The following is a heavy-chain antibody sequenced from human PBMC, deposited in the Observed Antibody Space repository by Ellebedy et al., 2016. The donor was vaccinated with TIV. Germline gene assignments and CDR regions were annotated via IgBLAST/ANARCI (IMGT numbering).Heavy chain of an antibody. CDR1: GYTFTTFE. CDR3: ARGGTKGENNRFDP. CDR2: MNPFTGDT. J-gene: IGHJ5*02. D-gene: IGHD3-10*01. V-gene: IGHV1-8*01. Sequence: ASVKVSCKASGYTFTTFEINWVRQPAGQGLEWRGWMNPFTGDTGYAQNFQGRVTMTRNSSIGTAYMDLSSLRSDDTAVYYWARGGTKGENNRFDPWGQGTLVTVSS.